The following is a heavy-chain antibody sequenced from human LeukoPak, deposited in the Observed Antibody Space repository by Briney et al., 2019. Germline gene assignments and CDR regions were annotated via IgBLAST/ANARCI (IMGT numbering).Heavy chain of an antibody. CDR1: GYTFTSYY. V-gene: IGHV1-46*03. CDR3: ASQDGTAMVY. CDR2: INPSGGST. D-gene: IGHD5-18*01. Sequence: ASVKVSCKASGYTFTSYYMHWVRQAPGQGLEWMGIINPSGGSTSYAQKFQSRVTMTRDTSTSTVYMELSSLRSEDTAVYYCASQDGTAMVYWGQGTLVTVSS. J-gene: IGHJ4*02.